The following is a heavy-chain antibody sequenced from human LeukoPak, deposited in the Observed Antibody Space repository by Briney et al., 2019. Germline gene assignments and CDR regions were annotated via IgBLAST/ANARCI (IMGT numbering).Heavy chain of an antibody. D-gene: IGHD6-13*01. Sequence: ASVKVSCKASGYTFTSYGISWVRQAPGQGLEWMGWISAYNGNTNYAQKLQGRVTMTTDTSTSTAYMELRSLRSDDTAVYYYARSPHHDSSSWYYGPYYYYYMDVWGKGTTVTVSS. V-gene: IGHV1-18*01. J-gene: IGHJ6*03. CDR2: ISAYNGNT. CDR3: ARSPHHDSSSWYYGPYYYYYMDV. CDR1: GYTFTSYG.